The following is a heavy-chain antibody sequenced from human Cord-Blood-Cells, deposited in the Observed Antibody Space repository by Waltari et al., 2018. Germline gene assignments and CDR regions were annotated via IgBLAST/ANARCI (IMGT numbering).Heavy chain of an antibody. V-gene: IGHV1-69*09. D-gene: IGHD3-10*01. CDR3: AREGGYTMTYYYYYMDV. CDR1: GGTFSSYA. CDR2: IIPILGIA. Sequence: QVQLVQSGAEVKKPGSSVKVSCKASGGTFSSYAISWVRQAPGQGLEWMGRIIPILGIANDAQKFQGRVTITADKSTSTAYMELSSLRSEDTAVYYCAREGGYTMTYYYYYMDVWGKGTTVTVSS. J-gene: IGHJ6*03.